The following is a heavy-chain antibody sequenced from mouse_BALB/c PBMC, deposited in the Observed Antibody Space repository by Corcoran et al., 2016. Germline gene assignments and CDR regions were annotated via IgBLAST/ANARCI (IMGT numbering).Heavy chain of an antibody. CDR1: GFSLSTSGMG. CDR3: ARRPSSYDYAMDY. D-gene: IGHD1-1*01. J-gene: IGHJ4*01. V-gene: IGHV8-12*01. CDR2: LWWDDDK. Sequence: QVTLKESGPGILKPSQTLSLTCSFSGFSLSTSGMGVGGIRQPSGKGLEWLEHLWWDDDKHYNPSLKSQHTLSKYNVRNQVVRKSTSGDTADTATYDCARRPSSYDYAMDYWGQGTAVTVSS.